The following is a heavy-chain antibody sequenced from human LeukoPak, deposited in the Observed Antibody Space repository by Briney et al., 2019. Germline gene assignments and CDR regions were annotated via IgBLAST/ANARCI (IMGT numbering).Heavy chain of an antibody. V-gene: IGHV5-51*01. CDR1: GYTFRTSW. CDR3: ARRDGYDLDY. D-gene: IGHD5-12*01. CDR2: IYPGDSDT. Sequence: GESLKISCEGSGYTFRTSWIAWVRQMPGKGLEGMGIIYPGDSDTIYSPSFQGQVTISADKSISTAYLQWSSLKASDTAMYYCARRDGYDLDYWGQGTLVTVSS. J-gene: IGHJ4*02.